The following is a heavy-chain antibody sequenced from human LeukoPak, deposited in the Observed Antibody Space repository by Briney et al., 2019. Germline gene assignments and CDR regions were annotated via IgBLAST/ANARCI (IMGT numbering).Heavy chain of an antibody. J-gene: IGHJ4*02. Sequence: PGGSLRLSCAASGFTFTSYVMTWVRQAPGKGLEWVPSISGSGGSTWYADSVKGRFTISRDNSKSTIYLQMNSLRAEDTASYYCAKAGQGDNWGQGTLVIVSS. CDR3: AKAGQGDN. CDR1: GFTFTSYV. V-gene: IGHV3-23*01. CDR2: ISGSGGST.